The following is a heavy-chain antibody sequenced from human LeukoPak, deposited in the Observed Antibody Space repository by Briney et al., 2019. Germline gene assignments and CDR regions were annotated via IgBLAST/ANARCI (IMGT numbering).Heavy chain of an antibody. CDR3: ATPIVGGNTGFDP. J-gene: IGHJ5*02. CDR1: GFIFDDYT. CDR2: ISWNSNII. D-gene: IGHD1-26*01. V-gene: IGHV3-9*01. Sequence: HPGRSLRLSCTASGFIFDDYTMHWVRQAPGKGLEWLSLISWNSNIIDYADSVKGRFTISRDNSNNMVFLQMSSLRAEDTAVYYCATPIVGGNTGFDPWGQGTLVTVSS.